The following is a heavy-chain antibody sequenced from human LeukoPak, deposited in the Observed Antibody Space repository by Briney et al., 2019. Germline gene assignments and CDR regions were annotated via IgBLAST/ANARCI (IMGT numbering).Heavy chain of an antibody. J-gene: IGHJ6*03. CDR1: GFTFSSYA. CDR2: ISGSGGST. V-gene: IGHV3-23*01. CDR3: ASYCGGDCYSGYMDV. Sequence: GGSLRLSCAASGFTFSSYAMGWVRQAPGKGLEWVSAISGSGGSTYYADSVKGRFTISRDNSKNTLYLQMNSLRAEDTAVYYCASYCGGDCYSGYMDVWGKGTTVTVSS. D-gene: IGHD2-21*01.